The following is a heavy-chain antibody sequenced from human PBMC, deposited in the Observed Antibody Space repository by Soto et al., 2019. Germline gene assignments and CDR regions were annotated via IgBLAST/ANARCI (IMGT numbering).Heavy chain of an antibody. V-gene: IGHV3-23*01. CDR1: GFTFSSYS. CDR2: ISGSGGST. CDR3: AKVRIYYDFWSGYPDAEYFQH. Sequence: SGGSLRLSCAASGFTFSSYSMSWVRQAPGKGLEWVSAISGSGGSTYYADSVKGRFTISRDNSKNTLYLQMNSLRAEDTAVYYCAKVRIYYDFWSGYPDAEYFQHWGQGTMVTVSS. J-gene: IGHJ1*01. D-gene: IGHD3-3*01.